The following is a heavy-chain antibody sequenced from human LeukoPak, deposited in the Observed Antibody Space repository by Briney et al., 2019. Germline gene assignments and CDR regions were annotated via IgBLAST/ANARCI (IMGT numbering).Heavy chain of an antibody. CDR3: TLAGSDY. Sequence: SETLSLTCTVSGGSISNSSYYWSWIRQPPGKGLEWIGEINHSGSTNYNPSLKSRVTISVDTSKNQFSLKLSSVTAADTAVYYCTLAGSDYWGQGTLVTVSS. J-gene: IGHJ4*02. CDR1: GGSISNSSYY. V-gene: IGHV4-39*01. CDR2: INHSGST. D-gene: IGHD6-13*01.